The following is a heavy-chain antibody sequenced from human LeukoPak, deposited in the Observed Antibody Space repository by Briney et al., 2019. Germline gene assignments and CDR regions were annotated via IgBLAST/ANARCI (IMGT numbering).Heavy chain of an antibody. J-gene: IGHJ5*01. CDR3: PGGVQEVSSWFDP. D-gene: IGHD3-10*01. CDR1: GFFSMYA. V-gene: IGHV3-30*04. CDR2: VAYDGKHQ. Sequence: GRSLRLTCAASGFFSMYAMHWVRQAPGKGLEWVAAVAYDGKHQYYADSVKGRFTISKDKSKNRLYMNNLSPEDTAVDYWPGGVQEVSSWFDPWGQGTPVTVSS.